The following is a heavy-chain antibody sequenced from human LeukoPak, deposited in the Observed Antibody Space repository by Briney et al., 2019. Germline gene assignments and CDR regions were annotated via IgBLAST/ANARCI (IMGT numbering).Heavy chain of an antibody. CDR1: GYSFSNYD. CDR3: ARAFWGGYDYDAFDI. Sequence: ASVKVSCKASGYSFSNYDVNWVRQAAGQGLEWMGWMNPNSGKTGYAQKFQGRVTITRTTSMNTTYMEPRSLRSEDTAVYYCARAFWGGYDYDAFDIWGQGTVVTVSS. CDR2: MNPNSGKT. V-gene: IGHV1-8*02. D-gene: IGHD5-12*01. J-gene: IGHJ3*02.